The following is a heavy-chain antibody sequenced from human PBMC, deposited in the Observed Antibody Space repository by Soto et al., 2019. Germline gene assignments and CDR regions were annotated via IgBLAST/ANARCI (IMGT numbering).Heavy chain of an antibody. CDR3: ARDPNIVLVPAALRSYYYYYGMDV. D-gene: IGHD2-2*01. CDR2: INQDGSEK. J-gene: IGHJ6*02. CDR1: GFTFTSYW. Sequence: GGSLRLSCASSGFTFTSYWMSWVRQAPGKGLEWVGNINQDGSEKYYVDSVKGRFTISRDNAKNSLYLQMNSLRSEDTAVYYCARDPNIVLVPAALRSYYYYYGMDVWGQGTTVTVSS. V-gene: IGHV3-7*01.